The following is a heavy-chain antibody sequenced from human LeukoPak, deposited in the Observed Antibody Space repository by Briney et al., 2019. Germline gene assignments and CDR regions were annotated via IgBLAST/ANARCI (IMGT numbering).Heavy chain of an antibody. CDR3: AKGDSSSWYGRAVDY. J-gene: IGHJ4*02. CDR2: ISGSGGST. Sequence: GGSLRLSCAASGFTFSSCAMSWVRQAPGKGLEWVSAISGSGGSTYYADSVKGRFTISRDNSKNTLYLQMNSLRAEDTAVYYCAKGDSSSWYGRAVDYWGQGTLVTVSS. V-gene: IGHV3-23*01. D-gene: IGHD6-13*01. CDR1: GFTFSSCA.